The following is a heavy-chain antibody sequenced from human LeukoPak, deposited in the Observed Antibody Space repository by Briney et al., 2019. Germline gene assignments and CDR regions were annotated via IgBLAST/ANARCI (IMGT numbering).Heavy chain of an antibody. CDR1: GFTFSSYA. J-gene: IGHJ4*02. Sequence: GGSLRLSCTASGFTFSSYAMNWVRQAPGKGLEWVSGIGAGGTFTYYADSVKGRFTIFRDNSRNTLYLQMNSLRAEDTAVYYCARDGEYCTSTGCYYPFWGQGTLVTVSS. CDR3: ARDGEYCTSTGCYYPF. D-gene: IGHD2-2*01. CDR2: IGAGGTFT. V-gene: IGHV3-23*01.